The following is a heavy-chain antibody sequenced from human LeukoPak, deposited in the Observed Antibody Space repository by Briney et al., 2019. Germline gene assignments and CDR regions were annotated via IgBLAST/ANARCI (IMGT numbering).Heavy chain of an antibody. CDR1: GFTFSNYG. V-gene: IGHV3-30*02. D-gene: IGHD3/OR15-3a*01. Sequence: PGGSLRLSCAVSGFTFSNYGMYWVRHTPGKGLEWVAFIQSDGTYKYYADSVRGRFTISRDNSKNTLYLQMNSLRAEDTAVFYCAKDRWTAFSAIEYWGQGTLVTVST. J-gene: IGHJ4*02. CDR2: IQSDGTYK. CDR3: AKDRWTAFSAIEY.